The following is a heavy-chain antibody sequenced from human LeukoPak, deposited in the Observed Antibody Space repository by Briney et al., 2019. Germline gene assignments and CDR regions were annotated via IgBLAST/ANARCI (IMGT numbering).Heavy chain of an antibody. V-gene: IGHV1-69*05. J-gene: IGHJ3*02. Sequence: SVKVSCKASGGTFSSYAISWVRQAPGQGLEWMGGIIPIFGTANYAQKFQGRVTITTDESTRTAYMGLSSLRSEDTAVYYCASTHTRISGAFDIWGQGTMVTVSS. CDR3: ASTHTRISGAFDI. D-gene: IGHD1-26*01. CDR1: GGTFSSYA. CDR2: IIPIFGTA.